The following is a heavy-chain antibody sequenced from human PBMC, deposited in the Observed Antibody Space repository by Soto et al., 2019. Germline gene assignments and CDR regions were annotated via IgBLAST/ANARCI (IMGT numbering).Heavy chain of an antibody. D-gene: IGHD3-3*01. CDR2: INPNSGGT. V-gene: IGHV1-2*04. J-gene: IGHJ6*02. CDR1: GYTFTGYY. CDR3: ARVGITTVSAREYYYYGMDV. Sequence: QVQLLQSGAEVKKPGASVKVSCKASGYTFTGYYMHWVRQAPGQGLEWMGWINPNSGGTNYAQKFQGWVTMTRDTSISTAYMELSRLRSDDTAVYYCARVGITTVSAREYYYYGMDVWGQGTTVTVSS.